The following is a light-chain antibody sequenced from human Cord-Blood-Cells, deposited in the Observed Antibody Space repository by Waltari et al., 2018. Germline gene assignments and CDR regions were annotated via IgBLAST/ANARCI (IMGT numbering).Light chain of an antibody. J-gene: IGLJ3*02. CDR3: AAWDDSLSGDWV. V-gene: IGLV1-47*01. Sequence: QSVLTQPPSASGTPGQRVTISCSGSSSNIGSNSVYWYQQLPGTAPKLLNYRNNQRPSGVPDRFSGSKSGTSASLAISGLRSEDEADYYCAAWDDSLSGDWVFGGGTKLTVL. CDR1: SSNIGSNS. CDR2: RNN.